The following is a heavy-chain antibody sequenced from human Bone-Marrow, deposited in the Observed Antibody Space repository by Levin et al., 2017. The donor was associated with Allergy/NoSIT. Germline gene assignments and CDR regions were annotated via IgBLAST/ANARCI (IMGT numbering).Heavy chain of an antibody. CDR1: GFTFSSYA. V-gene: IGHV3-23*01. J-gene: IGHJ4*02. CDR3: AKGGYCSSTSCPADY. Sequence: VASVKVSCAASGFTFSSYAMNWVRQAPGKGLEWVSGISGSGGSTYFADSVKGRFTISRDNSKNTLYLQMNGLRAEDTALYYCAKGGYCSSTSCPADYWGQGILVTVSS. D-gene: IGHD2-2*01. CDR2: ISGSGGST.